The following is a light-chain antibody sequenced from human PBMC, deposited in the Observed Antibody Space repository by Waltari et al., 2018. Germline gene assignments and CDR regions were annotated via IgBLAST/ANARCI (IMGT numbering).Light chain of an antibody. V-gene: IGKV1-39*01. CDR3: QQSYSSLYT. J-gene: IGKJ2*01. CDR1: QSISTY. Sequence: DIQMTQSPSSLSASVGDIVTITCRASQSISTYLNWYQQKPGKAPKLMIYAASSLQSGVPSRFSGSGSGTDFTLTISSLQVEDFATYYCQQSYSSLYTFGQGPSWRSN. CDR2: AAS.